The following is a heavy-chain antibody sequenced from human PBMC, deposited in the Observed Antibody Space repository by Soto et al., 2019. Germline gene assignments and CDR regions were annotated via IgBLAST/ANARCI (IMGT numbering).Heavy chain of an antibody. J-gene: IGHJ5*02. D-gene: IGHD4-17*01. CDR2: IYYTGNT. V-gene: IGHV4-39*01. CDR1: GASISSNIYY. CDR3: SRHSHEDHGDPNWFDP. Sequence: QVQLQESGPGLVKPSETLSLTCTVSGASISSNIYYWGWIRQPPGKGLEWIGSIYYTGNTFDNPSLNSRVTLSVDTSENQFSLRLFYVTAADTAVYYCSRHSHEDHGDPNWFDPWGQGTLVTVSS.